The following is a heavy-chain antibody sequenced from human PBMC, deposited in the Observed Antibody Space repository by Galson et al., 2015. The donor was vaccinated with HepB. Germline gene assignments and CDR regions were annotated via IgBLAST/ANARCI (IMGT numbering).Heavy chain of an antibody. CDR3: ATTVTTGDY. CDR2: ISYDGSNK. J-gene: IGHJ4*02. Sequence: SLRLSCAASGFTFSSFAMHWVRQAPGKGLEWVAVISYDGSNKYYADSVKGRFTISRDNSKNTLFLQMNSLRVEDTAVYYCATTVTTGDYWGQGTLVTVSS. D-gene: IGHD4-17*01. CDR1: GFTFSSFA. V-gene: IGHV3-30-3*01.